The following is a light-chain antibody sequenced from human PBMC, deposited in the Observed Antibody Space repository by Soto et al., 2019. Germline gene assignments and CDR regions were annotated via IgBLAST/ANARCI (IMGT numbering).Light chain of an antibody. Sequence: EIVLTQSPATLSLSPGERATLSCRASQSVNSYLAWYQQKPGQAPRLLLYDASTRATGIPARFSGSRSRTDFTLTISSLEPEDFAVYYCQQRSNWPPLTFGGGTKVEIK. J-gene: IGKJ4*01. CDR2: DAS. CDR3: QQRSNWPPLT. CDR1: QSVNSY. V-gene: IGKV3-11*01.